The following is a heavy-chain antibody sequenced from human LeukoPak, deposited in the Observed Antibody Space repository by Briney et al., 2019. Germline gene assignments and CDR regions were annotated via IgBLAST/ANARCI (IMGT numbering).Heavy chain of an antibody. CDR2: IYHNGST. J-gene: IGHJ6*04. D-gene: IGHD3-3*01. CDR1: GGSISSSNW. Sequence: SETLSLTCAVFGGSISSSNWWIWVRQSPGKGLEWIGEIYHNGSTNYNPSLKSRVTISVDTSKNQFSLKLSSVTAADTAVYYCARDFLKKAHGFLGTVWGKRATVTVSS. V-gene: IGHV4-4*02. CDR3: ARDFLKKAHGFLGTV.